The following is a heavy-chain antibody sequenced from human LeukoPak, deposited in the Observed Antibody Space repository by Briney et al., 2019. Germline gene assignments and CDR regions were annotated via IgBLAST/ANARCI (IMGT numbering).Heavy chain of an antibody. V-gene: IGHV3-74*01. Sequence: GSLRLSCAASGFTFSSDWMHWVRQAPGKGLVCVSYINGDGSSTNYADSVRGRFTISRDNAKKTLYLQMNSLRDEDTAVYYRVRGLDTWGLGTLVTVSS. CDR3: VRGLDT. CDR2: INGDGSST. CDR1: GFTFSSDW. D-gene: IGHD3-16*01. J-gene: IGHJ5*02.